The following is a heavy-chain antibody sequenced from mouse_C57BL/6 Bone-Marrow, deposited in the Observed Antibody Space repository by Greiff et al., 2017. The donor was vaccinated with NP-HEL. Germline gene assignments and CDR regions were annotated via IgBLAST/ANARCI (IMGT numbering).Heavy chain of an antibody. V-gene: IGHV1-81*01. CDR2: IYPRSGNT. Sequence: QVQLQQSGAELARPGASVKLSCKASGYTFTSYGISWVKQRTGQGLEWIGEIYPRSGNTYYNEKFKGKATLTADKSSSTAYMELRSLTSEDSAVYFCASSHYYGSSRFAYWGQGTLVTVSA. D-gene: IGHD1-1*01. J-gene: IGHJ3*01. CDR3: ASSHYYGSSRFAY. CDR1: GYTFTSYG.